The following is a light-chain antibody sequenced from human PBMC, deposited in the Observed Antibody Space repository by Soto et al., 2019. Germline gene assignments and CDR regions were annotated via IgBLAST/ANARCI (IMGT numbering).Light chain of an antibody. CDR1: QSISSY. CDR3: QKSYSTPPWT. V-gene: IGKV1-39*01. CDR2: AAS. J-gene: IGKJ2*02. Sequence: DIQMTQSPSSLSASVGDRVTITCRASQSISSYLNWYQQKPGKAPKLLIYAASSLQSGVPSRFSGSGSWTDFTLTISSLQPEDFATYYCQKSYSTPPWTFGQGTKLEIK.